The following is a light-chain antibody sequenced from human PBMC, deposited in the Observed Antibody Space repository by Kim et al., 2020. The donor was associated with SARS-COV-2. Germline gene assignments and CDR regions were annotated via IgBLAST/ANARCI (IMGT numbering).Light chain of an antibody. V-gene: IGKV4-1*01. Sequence: ATINCKSSLRVFSTSNKKKYVAWYQQKPGQAPKLLIYWASTRESGVPDRLSGSGSGTDFTLTINNLQVEDVAVYYCQQYFSSPFTFGQGTKVEIK. CDR3: QQYFSSPFT. CDR2: WAS. CDR1: LRVFSTSNKKKY. J-gene: IGKJ2*01.